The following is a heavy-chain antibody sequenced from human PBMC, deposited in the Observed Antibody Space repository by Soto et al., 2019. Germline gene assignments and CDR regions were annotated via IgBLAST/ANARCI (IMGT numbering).Heavy chain of an antibody. CDR2: ISAYNGNT. J-gene: IGHJ6*02. Sequence: ASVKVSCKASGYTFTSYGISWVRQAPGQGLEWMGWISAYNGNTNYAQKLQGRVTMTTDTSTSTAYMELGSLRSDDTAVYYCARDRIAARPYYYNYGMDVWGQGTTVTVSS. CDR1: GYTFTSYG. V-gene: IGHV1-18*01. CDR3: ARDRIAARPYYYNYGMDV. D-gene: IGHD6-6*01.